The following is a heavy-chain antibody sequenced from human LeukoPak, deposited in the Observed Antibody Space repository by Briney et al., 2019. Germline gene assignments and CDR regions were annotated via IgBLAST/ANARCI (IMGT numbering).Heavy chain of an antibody. V-gene: IGHV1-2*02. CDR3: ARLTYYDFWSGYNYAFDI. Sequence: ASVKVSCKASGYTFTGYYMHWVRQAPGQGLEWMGWINPSSGGTNYAQKFQGRVTMTRDTSISTPYMELSRLRSDDTAVYYCARLTYYDFWSGYNYAFDIWGQGTMVTVSS. CDR1: GYTFTGYY. J-gene: IGHJ3*02. CDR2: INPSSGGT. D-gene: IGHD3-3*01.